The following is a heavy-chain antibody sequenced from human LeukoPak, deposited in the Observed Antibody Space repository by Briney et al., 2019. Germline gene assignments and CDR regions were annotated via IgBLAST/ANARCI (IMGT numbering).Heavy chain of an antibody. CDR3: ARGRVSSSTWYSTYYYYFYMDV. D-gene: IGHD6-13*01. Sequence: SETLSLTCTVSGGSISSYYWSWIRQPPGKGLEWIGEINHSGRTNYNPSLKSRVTISVDTSKNQFSLKLSSATAADTAVYFCARGRVSSSTWYSTYYYYFYMDVWGKGTTVTVSS. CDR1: GGSISSYY. V-gene: IGHV4-34*01. J-gene: IGHJ6*03. CDR2: INHSGRT.